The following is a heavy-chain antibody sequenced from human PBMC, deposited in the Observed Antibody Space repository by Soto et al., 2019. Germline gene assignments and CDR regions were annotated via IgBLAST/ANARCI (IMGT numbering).Heavy chain of an antibody. CDR3: ARARGGDFWSGYSNGMDV. Sequence: GASVKVSCKASGYTFTSYGISWVRQAPGQGLEWMGWISAYNGNTNYAQKLQGRVTMTTDTSTSTAYMELRSLRSDDTAVYYCARARGGDFWSGYSNGMDVWGQGTTVTVSS. D-gene: IGHD3-3*01. V-gene: IGHV1-18*01. CDR2: ISAYNGNT. J-gene: IGHJ6*02. CDR1: GYTFTSYG.